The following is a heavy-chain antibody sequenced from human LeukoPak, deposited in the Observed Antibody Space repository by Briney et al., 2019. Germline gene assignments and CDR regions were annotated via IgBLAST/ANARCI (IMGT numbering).Heavy chain of an antibody. V-gene: IGHV3-33*01. CDR1: GFTFSSYG. CDR2: IWYDGSNK. Sequence: GRSLRLSCAASGFTFSSYGMHWVRQAAGKGLEWVAVIWYDGSNKYYADSVKGRFTISRDNSKNTLYLQMNSLRAEDTAVYYCARGSRAAGTLFFDYWGQGTLVTVSS. J-gene: IGHJ4*02. D-gene: IGHD6-13*01. CDR3: ARGSRAAGTLFFDY.